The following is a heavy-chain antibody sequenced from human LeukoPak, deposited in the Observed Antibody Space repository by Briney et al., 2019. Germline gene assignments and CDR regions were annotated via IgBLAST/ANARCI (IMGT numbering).Heavy chain of an antibody. J-gene: IGHJ5*02. D-gene: IGHD6-6*01. CDR3: ARGYPPGAARLVRFDP. Sequence: PSETLSLTCAVYGGSFSGYYWSWIRQPPGKGLEWIGEINHSGSTNYNPSLKSRVTISVDTSKNQFSLKLSSVTAADTAVYYCARGYPPGAARLVRFDPWGQGTLVTVSS. CDR2: INHSGST. CDR1: GGSFSGYY. V-gene: IGHV4-34*01.